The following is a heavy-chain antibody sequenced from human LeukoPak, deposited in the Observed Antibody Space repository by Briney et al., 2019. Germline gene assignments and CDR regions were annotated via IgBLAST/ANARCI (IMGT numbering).Heavy chain of an antibody. J-gene: IGHJ4*02. CDR2: ISTGSSYI. CDR1: GFTFSSYS. CDR3: ARGADYFDY. Sequence: PGGSLRLSCAASGFTFSSYSMNWVRQTPGKGLEWVSSISTGSSYIYYTDSVKGRFTISRDNAKNSLSLQMNSLRVEDTAVYYCARGADYFDYWGQGTLVTVSS. V-gene: IGHV3-21*01.